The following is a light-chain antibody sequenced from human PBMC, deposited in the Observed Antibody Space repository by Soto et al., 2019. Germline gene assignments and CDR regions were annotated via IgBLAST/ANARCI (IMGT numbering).Light chain of an antibody. Sequence: QSALTQPASVSGSPGQSINISCTGTSSDIGTYNYVSWYQQHPGKAPKLMIYDVNIRPSGVSNRFSGSKSGNTASLTISGLQAEDEADYYCTSWTTSTTMIFGGGTKLTVL. CDR3: TSWTTSTTMI. V-gene: IGLV2-14*03. J-gene: IGLJ2*01. CDR2: DVN. CDR1: SSDIGTYNY.